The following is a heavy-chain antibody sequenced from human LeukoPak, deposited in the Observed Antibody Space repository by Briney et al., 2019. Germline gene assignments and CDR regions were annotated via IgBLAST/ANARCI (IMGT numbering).Heavy chain of an antibody. CDR1: GVSIRSGGWY. CDR3: AKENLPLSRWYSYGMDV. V-gene: IGHV4-31*03. CDR2: IYYDGST. Sequence: SQTLSLTCTVSGVSIRSGGWYWSWIRQHPGKGLEWIGYIYYDGSTDYNPSLKSRVTISVDTSKNQFSLRLSSVTAADTAVDYCAKENLPLSRWYSYGMDVWGQGTTVTVSS. J-gene: IGHJ6*02. D-gene: IGHD6-13*01.